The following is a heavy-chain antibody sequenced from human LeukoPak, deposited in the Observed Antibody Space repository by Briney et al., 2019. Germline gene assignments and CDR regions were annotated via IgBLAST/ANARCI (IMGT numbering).Heavy chain of an antibody. Sequence: SVKVSCKASGHTFTSYDINWVRQATGQGLEWMGGIIPIFGTANYAQKFQGRVTITTDESTSTAYMELSSLRSEDTAVYYCARGGLVYSSSSAGYYFDHWGQGTLVTVSS. D-gene: IGHD6-6*01. CDR2: IIPIFGTA. J-gene: IGHJ4*02. CDR1: GHTFTSYD. V-gene: IGHV1-69*05. CDR3: ARGGLVYSSSSAGYYFDH.